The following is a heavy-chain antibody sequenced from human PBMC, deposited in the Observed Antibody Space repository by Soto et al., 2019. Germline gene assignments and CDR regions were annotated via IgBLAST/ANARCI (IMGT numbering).Heavy chain of an antibody. V-gene: IGHV1-58*02. CDR2: IVVGSGNT. CDR1: GFTFTSSA. CDR3: AADPVGFGEPNWFDP. J-gene: IGHJ5*02. D-gene: IGHD3-10*01. Sequence: GASVKVSCKASGFTFTSSAMQWVRRARGQRLEWIGWIVVGSGNTNYAQKFQERVTITRDMSTSTAYMELSSLRSEDTAVYYCAADPVGFGEPNWFDPWGQGTLVTVSS.